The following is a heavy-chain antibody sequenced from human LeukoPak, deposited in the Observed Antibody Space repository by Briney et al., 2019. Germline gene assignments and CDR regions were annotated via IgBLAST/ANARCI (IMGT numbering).Heavy chain of an antibody. Sequence: SGTLSLTCTVSGGSISSSSYYWGWIRQPPGKGLEWIGSIYYSGSTYYNPSLKSRVTISVDTSKNQFSLKLSSVTAADTAVYYCAILLGYCSGGSCYSGRDYWGQGTLVTVSS. J-gene: IGHJ4*02. CDR2: IYYSGST. V-gene: IGHV4-39*01. D-gene: IGHD2-15*01. CDR3: AILLGYCSGGSCYSGRDY. CDR1: GGSISSSSYY.